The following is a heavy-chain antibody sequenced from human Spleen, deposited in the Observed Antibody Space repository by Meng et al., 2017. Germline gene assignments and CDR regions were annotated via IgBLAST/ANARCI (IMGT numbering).Heavy chain of an antibody. J-gene: IGHJ6*02. V-gene: IGHV3-74*01. D-gene: IGHD1-26*01. CDR3: VRDQDGYSSFYYHYGMDV. CDR2: INSDGRST. Sequence: GGSLRLSCAASGFTFSSYWMHWVRQAPGKGLVWVSRINSDGRSTSYADYVKGRFTISRDNAKNTLYLQMKSLRAEDTAVYYCVRDQDGYSSFYYHYGMDVWGQGTTVTVSS. CDR1: GFTFSSYW.